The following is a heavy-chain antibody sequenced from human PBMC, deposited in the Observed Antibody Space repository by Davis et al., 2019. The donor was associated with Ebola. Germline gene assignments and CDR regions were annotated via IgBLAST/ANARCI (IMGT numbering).Heavy chain of an antibody. J-gene: IGHJ4*02. CDR1: GYTFTNYG. Sequence: AASVKVSCKASGYTFTNYGITWVRQAPGQGLEWMGRIIPILGIANYVQKFQGRVTMTRENSMSTAYMELSSLRSEDTAVYFCARGGVAYSDLDYWGQGTLVAVSS. V-gene: IGHV1-69*04. D-gene: IGHD2-21*01. CDR2: IIPILGIA. CDR3: ARGGVAYSDLDY.